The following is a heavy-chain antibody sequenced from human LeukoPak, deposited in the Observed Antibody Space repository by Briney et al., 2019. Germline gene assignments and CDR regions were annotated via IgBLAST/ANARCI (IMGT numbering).Heavy chain of an antibody. CDR1: GFTFSNFL. V-gene: IGHV3-23*01. Sequence: PGGSLRLSCAASGFTFSNFLMTWVRQAPGKGPEWGSAISGSGGDTYYADSVKGRFTISRDNSKNTLYLQMNSLRAQDTAVYYCAKKGATPGDFDYWGQGTLVTVS. D-gene: IGHD1-26*01. CDR2: ISGSGGDT. CDR3: AKKGATPGDFDY. J-gene: IGHJ4*02.